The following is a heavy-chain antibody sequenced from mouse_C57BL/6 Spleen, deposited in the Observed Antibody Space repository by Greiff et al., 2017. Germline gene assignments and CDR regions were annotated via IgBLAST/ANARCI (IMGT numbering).Heavy chain of an antibody. Sequence: QVQLQQPGAELVRPGSSVKLSCKASGYTFTSYWMHWVKQRPIQGLEWIGNIDPSDSDTHYTQKFKDKATLTVDKSSSTAYMQLSSLTSEDSAVYNWAKFHSGSSSYYFDYWGQGTSLTVSS. CDR3: AKFHSGSSSYYFDY. V-gene: IGHV1-52*01. D-gene: IGHD1-1*01. J-gene: IGHJ2*02. CDR2: IDPSDSDT. CDR1: GYTFTSYW.